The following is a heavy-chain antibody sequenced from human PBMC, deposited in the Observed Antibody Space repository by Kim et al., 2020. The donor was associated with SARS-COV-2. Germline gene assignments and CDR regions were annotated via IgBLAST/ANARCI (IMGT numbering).Heavy chain of an antibody. CDR2: IYYSGST. CDR1: GGSISSSSYY. CDR3: ARQGFSGYYEYYFDY. D-gene: IGHD3-22*01. J-gene: IGHJ4*02. V-gene: IGHV4-39*01. Sequence: SETLSLTCTVSGGSISSSSYYWGWIRQPPGKGLEWIGSIYYSGSTYYNPSLKSRVTISVDTSKNQFSLKLSSVTAADTAVYYCARQGFSGYYEYYFDYWGQGTLVTVSS.